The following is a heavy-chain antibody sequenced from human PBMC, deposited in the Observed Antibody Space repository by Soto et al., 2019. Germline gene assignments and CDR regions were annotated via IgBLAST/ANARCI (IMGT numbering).Heavy chain of an antibody. CDR3: ARDNVVVVAATGGGSHYMDF. CDR1: GFTFSSYD. Sequence: GGSLRLSCAASGFTFSSYDMHWVRQATGKGLEWVSAIGTAGDTYYPGSVKGRFTISRENAKNSLYLQMNSLRAGDTAVYYCARDNVVVVAATGGGSHYMDFWGKGTTVTVSS. CDR2: IGTAGDT. D-gene: IGHD2-15*01. J-gene: IGHJ6*03. V-gene: IGHV3-13*01.